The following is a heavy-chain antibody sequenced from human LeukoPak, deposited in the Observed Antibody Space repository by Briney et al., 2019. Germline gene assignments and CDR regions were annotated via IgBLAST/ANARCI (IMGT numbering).Heavy chain of an antibody. J-gene: IGHJ3*02. CDR1: GFTFSSYW. CDR3: AREREQWHAFDI. V-gene: IGHV3-74*01. CDR2: INSDGSDT. D-gene: IGHD6-19*01. Sequence: GGSLRLSCEASGFTFSSYWMHWVRQAPGEGLVWVSRINSDGSDTIHADSVRGRFTISRDNAKNSLYLQMNSLRAEDTAVYFCAREREQWHAFDIWGQGTMVTVSS.